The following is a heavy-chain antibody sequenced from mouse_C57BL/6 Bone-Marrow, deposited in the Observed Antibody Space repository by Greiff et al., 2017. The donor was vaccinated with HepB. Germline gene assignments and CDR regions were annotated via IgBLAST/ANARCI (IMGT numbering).Heavy chain of an antibody. D-gene: IGHD1-1*01. CDR2: IYPGDGDT. J-gene: IGHJ3*01. CDR3: ARGYYYGSSYGFAY. CDR1: GYSFSSYW. Sequence: QVQLKESGAELVKPGASVKISCKASGYSFSSYWMNWVKQRPGKGLEWIGQIYPGDGDTNYNGKFKGKATLTADKSSSTAYMQLSSLTSEDSAVYFCARGYYYGSSYGFAYWGQGTLVTVSA. V-gene: IGHV1-80*01.